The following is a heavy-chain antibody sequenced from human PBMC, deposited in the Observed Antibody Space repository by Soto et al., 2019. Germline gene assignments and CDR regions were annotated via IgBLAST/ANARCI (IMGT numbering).Heavy chain of an antibody. CDR3: ARVRGDIVVVPAATPYYYYGMDV. V-gene: IGHV1-18*01. Sequence: ASVNVSCKASGYTFTSYGISWVRQAPGQGLEWMGWISAYNGNTNYAQKLQGRVTMTTDTSTSTAYMELRSLRSDDTAVYYCARVRGDIVVVPAATPYYYYGMDVWGQGTTVTLSS. CDR2: ISAYNGNT. J-gene: IGHJ6*02. D-gene: IGHD2-2*01. CDR1: GYTFTSYG.